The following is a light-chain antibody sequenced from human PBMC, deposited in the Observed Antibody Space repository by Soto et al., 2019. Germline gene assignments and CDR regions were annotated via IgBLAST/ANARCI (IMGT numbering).Light chain of an antibody. CDR1: QSISSW. V-gene: IGKV1-5*03. J-gene: IGKJ4*02. CDR2: KAS. CDR3: QQYNSYSLT. Sequence: DIKMTQSPSTLSSSLLERATLXCRSSQSISSWSWWYQQTRGEARMFLYYKASKVDVRVPSWFSGSGSGTVFTLTISSLQADVVANYCYQQYNSYSLTFGGGTKVDIK.